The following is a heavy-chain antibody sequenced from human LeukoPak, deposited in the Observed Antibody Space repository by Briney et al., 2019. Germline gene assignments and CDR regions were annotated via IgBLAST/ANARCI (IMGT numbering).Heavy chain of an antibody. V-gene: IGHV3-23*01. CDR2: ISGSGGST. CDR3: AKDSSWHYYDSSGYYYFDY. D-gene: IGHD3-22*01. CDR1: GFTFSSYS. Sequence: TGGSLRLSCAASGFTFSSYSMNWVRQAPGKGLEWVSAISGSGGSTYYADSVKGRFTISRDNSKNTLYLQMNSLRAEDTAVYYCAKDSSWHYYDSSGYYYFDYWGQGTLVTVSS. J-gene: IGHJ4*02.